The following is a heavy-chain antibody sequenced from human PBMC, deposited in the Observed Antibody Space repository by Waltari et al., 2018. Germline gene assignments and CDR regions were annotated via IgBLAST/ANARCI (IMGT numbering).Heavy chain of an antibody. V-gene: IGHV4-59*01. CDR2: IHDSGDT. J-gene: IGHJ6*02. Sequence: QVQLQESGPGLMKPSETLSLSCTVSGYSLTTYYCSWIRQPPGKGLEYIGYIHDSGDTNYSPSLRSRVSMSMDTSKNQFSLKVSSVTAADSAVYYCARVHGSESPLSWGTDVWGQGTAVTVSS. CDR1: GYSLTTYY. CDR3: ARVHGSESPLSWGTDV.